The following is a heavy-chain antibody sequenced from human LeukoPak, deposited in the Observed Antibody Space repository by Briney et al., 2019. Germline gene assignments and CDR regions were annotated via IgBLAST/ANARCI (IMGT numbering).Heavy chain of an antibody. D-gene: IGHD4-17*01. V-gene: IGHV4-59*08. J-gene: IGHJ6*02. CDR1: GGSISSYY. Sequence: SGTLSLTCRVSGGSISSYYWSWIRQPPGKALEWIGYIHYSGRTNDNPALNNRVTISVDAPKKKFSLKLSSVTAAETAVYYCARHVSGDYAWLDVCGQGTTVTV. CDR3: ARHVSGDYAWLDV. CDR2: IHYSGRT.